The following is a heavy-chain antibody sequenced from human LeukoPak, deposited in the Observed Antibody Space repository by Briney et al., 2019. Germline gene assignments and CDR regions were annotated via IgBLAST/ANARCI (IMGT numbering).Heavy chain of an antibody. D-gene: IGHD6-13*01. CDR2: ISYDGSNK. J-gene: IGHJ4*02. Sequence: GGSLRLSCAASGFTFSSYGMHWVRQAPGKGLEWVAVISYDGSNKYYADFVKGRFTISRDNSKNTMYLQMNSLRAEDTAVYYCAKVQYSSSWYSDYWGQGTLVTVSS. V-gene: IGHV3-30*18. CDR1: GFTFSSYG. CDR3: AKVQYSSSWYSDY.